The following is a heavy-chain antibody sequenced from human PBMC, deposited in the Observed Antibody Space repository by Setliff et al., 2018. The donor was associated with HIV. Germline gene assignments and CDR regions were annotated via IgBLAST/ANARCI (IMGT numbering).Heavy chain of an antibody. J-gene: IGHJ4*02. Sequence: PSETLSLTCAVSGGSISSSNWWSWVRQPPGKGLEWIGYIYHSGSTYYNPSLKSRVTISVDRSKNQFSLKLRSVTAADTAVYYCARDGPMGRFDYWGQGTLVTVSS. D-gene: IGHD3-16*01. V-gene: IGHV4-4*02. CDR2: IYHSGST. CDR1: GGSISSSNW. CDR3: ARDGPMGRFDY.